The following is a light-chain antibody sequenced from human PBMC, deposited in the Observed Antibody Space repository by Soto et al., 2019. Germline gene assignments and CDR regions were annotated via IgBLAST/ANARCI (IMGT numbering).Light chain of an antibody. CDR2: GAS. CDR3: QQYNNWGT. CDR1: QSVSSN. J-gene: IGKJ1*01. Sequence: EIVMTQSPATLSVSPGERATLSCRASQSVSSNLAWYQQKPGRAPRLLIYGASTRATGIPARFSGSGSGTECTLTISSLKIEDFEVYYCQQYNNWGTFGQGTKVEIK. V-gene: IGKV3-15*01.